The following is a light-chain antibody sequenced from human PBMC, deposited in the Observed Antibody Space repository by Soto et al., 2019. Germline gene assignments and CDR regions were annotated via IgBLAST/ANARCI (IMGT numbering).Light chain of an antibody. J-gene: IGKJ1*01. Sequence: DIQMTQSPSTLSASVGDRVTITCRASQSINNRLVWYQQKPGIAPLLLIYKASSLQRGFPSRFSGSGSGTEFNFHISSLQPADVATYYCQQYTTYPWTFGHGTKVEI. CDR1: QSINNR. V-gene: IGKV1-5*03. CDR2: KAS. CDR3: QQYTTYPWT.